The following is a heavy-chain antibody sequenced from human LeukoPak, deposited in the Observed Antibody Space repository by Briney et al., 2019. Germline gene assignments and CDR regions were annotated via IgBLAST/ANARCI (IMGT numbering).Heavy chain of an antibody. J-gene: IGHJ4*02. CDR1: GFTFSSYG. CDR3: AISSGWYEPFDY. V-gene: IGHV3-30*02. CDR2: IRYDGSNK. Sequence: GGSLRLSCAASGFTFSSYGMHWVRQAPGKGQEWVAFIRYDGSNKYYADSVKGRFTISRDNSKNTLYLQMNSLRAEDTAVYYCAISSGWYEPFDYWGQGTLVTVSP. D-gene: IGHD6-19*01.